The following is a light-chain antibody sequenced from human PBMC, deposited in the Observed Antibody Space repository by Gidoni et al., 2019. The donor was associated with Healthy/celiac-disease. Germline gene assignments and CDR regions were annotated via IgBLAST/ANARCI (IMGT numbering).Light chain of an antibody. CDR3: QQSYSTPQT. J-gene: IGKJ2*01. CDR2: AAS. V-gene: IGKV1-39*01. Sequence: DIQMTQSPSSLSASVGDRVTITCRASQSISSYLNWYQQKPGKAPKPLIYAASSLQSGVPSRFSGSGSGTDFTLTISSLQPEDFATYYWQQSYSTPQTFGQGTKLEIK. CDR1: QSISSY.